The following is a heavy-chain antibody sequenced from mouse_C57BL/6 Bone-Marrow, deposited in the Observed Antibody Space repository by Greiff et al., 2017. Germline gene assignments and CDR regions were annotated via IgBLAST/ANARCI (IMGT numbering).Heavy chain of an antibody. CDR2: IDPENGDT. V-gene: IGHV14-4*01. Sequence: EVQLQQSGAELVRPGASVKLSCTASGFNIKDDYMHWVKQRPEQGLECIGWIDPENGDTEYASKFQGKATITADTSSTTAYLQLSSLTSEDTAVYYCSTYDGYYAMDYWGQGTSVTVSS. CDR3: STYDGYYAMDY. CDR1: GFNIKDDY. D-gene: IGHD2-3*01. J-gene: IGHJ4*01.